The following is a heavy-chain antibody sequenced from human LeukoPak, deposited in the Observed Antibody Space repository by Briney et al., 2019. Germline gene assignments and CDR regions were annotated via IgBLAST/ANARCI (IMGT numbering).Heavy chain of an antibody. CDR3: AKDGHCPDGVCPTEIAVAGYADS. D-gene: IGHD6-19*01. CDR1: GLSFGDSA. Sequence: PGGSLRLSCRVSGLSFGDSAVTWVRQAPGKGLEWVSIINWNGENTYYADSVEGRFTISRDNSKNMVYLQMNSLRAEDTAIYYCAKDGHCPDGVCPTEIAVAGYADSWGQGTLVTVSS. V-gene: IGHV3-23*01. CDR2: INWNGENT. J-gene: IGHJ4*02.